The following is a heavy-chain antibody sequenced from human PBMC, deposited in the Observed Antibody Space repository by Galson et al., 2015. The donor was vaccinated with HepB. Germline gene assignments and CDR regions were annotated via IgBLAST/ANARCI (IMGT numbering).Heavy chain of an antibody. V-gene: IGHV1-8*01. D-gene: IGHD4-11*01. CDR2: MNPNSGNT. CDR3: ARSLTTVTTFVLCY. Sequence: SVKVSCKASGYTFTSYDINWVRQATGQGLEWMGWMNPNSGNTGYAQKFQGRVTMTRNTSISTAYMELSSLRSEDTAVYYCARSLTTVTTFVLCYWGQGTLVTVSS. CDR1: GYTFTSYD. J-gene: IGHJ4*02.